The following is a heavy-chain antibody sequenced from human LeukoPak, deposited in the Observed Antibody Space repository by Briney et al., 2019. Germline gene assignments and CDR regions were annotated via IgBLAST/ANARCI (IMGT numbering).Heavy chain of an antibody. CDR2: ISYDGSNK. V-gene: IGHV3-30*18. J-gene: IGHJ3*02. CDR1: GFTFSSYG. CDR3: AKLGPLRYFDWSLDAFDI. D-gene: IGHD3-9*01. Sequence: GGSLRLSCAASGFTFSSYGMHWVRQAPGKGLEWVAVISYDGSNKYYADSVKGRFTISRDNSKNTLYLQMNSLRAEDTAVYYCAKLGPLRYFDWSLDAFDIWGQGTMVTVSS.